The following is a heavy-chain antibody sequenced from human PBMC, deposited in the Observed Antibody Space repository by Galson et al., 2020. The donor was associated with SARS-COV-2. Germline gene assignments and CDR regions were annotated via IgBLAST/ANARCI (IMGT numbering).Heavy chain of an antibody. D-gene: IGHD1-1*01. J-gene: IGHJ3*02. V-gene: IGHV3-15*01. Sequence: GGSLRLSCAASGLTFSNAWMTWVRQAPGKGLEWIGRIKRKPDGETRDYAAPVKGRFTISRDDSKTTLYLQMNNLKTEDTALYYCTTDTTLASCEIWGQGTMVNVS. CDR2: IKRKPDGETR. CDR3: TTDTTLASCEI. CDR1: GLTFSNAW.